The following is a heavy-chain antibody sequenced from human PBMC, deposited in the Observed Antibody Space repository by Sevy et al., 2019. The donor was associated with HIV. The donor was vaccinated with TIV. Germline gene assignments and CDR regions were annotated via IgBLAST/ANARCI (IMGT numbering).Heavy chain of an antibody. V-gene: IGHV3-49*03. Sequence: GGSLRLSCRASGFNFGDYPMSWFRQAPGKELAWVGFIGSNASGGTTQYAASVKGRFTISRDDSESIAYLQMNGLKIEDTAVYYCSTGGSGTGWFDPWGQGTLVTVSS. D-gene: IGHD3-10*01. J-gene: IGHJ5*02. CDR1: GFNFGDYP. CDR2: IGSNASGGTT. CDR3: STGGSGTGWFDP.